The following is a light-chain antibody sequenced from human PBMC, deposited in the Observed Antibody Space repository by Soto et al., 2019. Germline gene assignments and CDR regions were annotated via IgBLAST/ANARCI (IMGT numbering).Light chain of an antibody. CDR2: EGS. CDR1: SSDVGSYNL. Sequence: QSALTQPASVSGSPGQSITISCTGTSSDVGSYNLVSWYQQHPGKAPKLMIYEGSNRPSGVSNRFSGSKSGNTASLTISGLQAEDEADYYGCSYAGSSTWVFGGGTKLTFL. V-gene: IGLV2-23*01. J-gene: IGLJ3*02. CDR3: CSYAGSSTWV.